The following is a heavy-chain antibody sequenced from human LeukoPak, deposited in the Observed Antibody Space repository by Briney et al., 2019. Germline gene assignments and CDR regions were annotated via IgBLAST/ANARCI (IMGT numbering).Heavy chain of an antibody. J-gene: IGHJ6*02. V-gene: IGHV1-18*01. Sequence: GASVKVSCKASGYTFTSYGISWVRQAPGQGLEWMGWISAYNGNTNYAQKLQGRVTMTTDTSTSTAYMELRSLRSEDTAVYYCARVGSGSYSPPAYYYGMDVWGQGTTVTVSS. D-gene: IGHD1-26*01. CDR1: GYTFTSYG. CDR2: ISAYNGNT. CDR3: ARVGSGSYSPPAYYYGMDV.